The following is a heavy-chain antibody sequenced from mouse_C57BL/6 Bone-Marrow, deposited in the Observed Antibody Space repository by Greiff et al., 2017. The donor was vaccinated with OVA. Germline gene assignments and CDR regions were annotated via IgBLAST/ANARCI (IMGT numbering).Heavy chain of an antibody. V-gene: IGHV1-59*01. D-gene: IGHD1-1*01. CDR1: GYTFTSYW. CDR3: ARRGRFTTVVARWYFDV. CDR2: IDPSDSYT. Sequence: QVQLQQPGAELVRPGTSVKLSCKASGYTFTSYWMHWVKQRPGQGLEWIGVIDPSDSYTNYNQKFKGKATLTVDTSSSTAYMQLSSLTSEDSAVYYCARRGRFTTVVARWYFDVWGTGTTVTVSS. J-gene: IGHJ1*03.